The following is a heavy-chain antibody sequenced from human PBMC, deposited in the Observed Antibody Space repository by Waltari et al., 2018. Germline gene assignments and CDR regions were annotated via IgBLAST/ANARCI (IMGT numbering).Heavy chain of an antibody. CDR2: ISNSCSTT. J-gene: IGHJ6*03. CDR1: GFTFSNYE. Sequence: VQVVESGGGLVQPGGSLRLSCVASGFTFSNYEMNWVRQAPGKGLEWVSYISNSCSTTYYADSVKGRFTISRDNAKNSMYLEMDSLRAEDTAVYYCARPSTEYYYYYYYMDVWGKGTTVTVS. CDR3: ARPSTEYYYYYYYMDV. V-gene: IGHV3-48*03.